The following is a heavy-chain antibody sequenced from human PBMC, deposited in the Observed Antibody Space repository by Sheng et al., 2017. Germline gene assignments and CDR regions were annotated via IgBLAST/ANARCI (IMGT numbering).Heavy chain of an antibody. Sequence: QMQVVESGGGVVQPGRSLRLSCRVSGFTFSNYVMHWVRQTPGKGLEWVAVIYSEGSPTFYADSVKGRLTVSRDNSKNTVDLQMDRLKHEDTGVYYCVKDLHGYGXFD. D-gene: IGHD5-18*01. J-gene: IGHJ3*01. V-gene: IGHV3-30*18. CDR2: IYSEGSPT. CDR1: GFTFSNYV. CDR3: VKDLHGYGXFD.